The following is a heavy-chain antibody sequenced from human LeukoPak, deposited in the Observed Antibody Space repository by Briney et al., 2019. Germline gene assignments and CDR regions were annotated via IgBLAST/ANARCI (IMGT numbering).Heavy chain of an antibody. CDR3: AREVYSSSLRYFDY. CDR2: IWYDGSNK. D-gene: IGHD6-13*01. V-gene: IGHV3-33*01. CDR1: GLTFSSYG. Sequence: GRSLRLSCAASGLTFSSYGMHWVRQAPGKGLEWVAVIWYDGSNKYYADSVKGRFTISRDNSKNTLYLQMNSLRAEDMAVYYCAREVYSSSLRYFDYWGQGTLVTVSS. J-gene: IGHJ4*02.